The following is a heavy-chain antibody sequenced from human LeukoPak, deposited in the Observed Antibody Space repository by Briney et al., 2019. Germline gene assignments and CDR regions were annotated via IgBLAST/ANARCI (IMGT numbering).Heavy chain of an antibody. D-gene: IGHD3-22*01. CDR3: ARHNRPVDSGAYYEDY. CDR1: GGSISSYY. CDR2: IYYTGSN. Sequence: SETLCLTCTVSGGSISSYYWSWIRLPPGKGLEWIGYIYYTGSNHYNPSLKSRVTMSVDTAKNQFSLRLSSVTAADTAVYFCARHNRPVDSGAYYEDYWGQGTLVTVSS. V-gene: IGHV4-59*08. J-gene: IGHJ4*02.